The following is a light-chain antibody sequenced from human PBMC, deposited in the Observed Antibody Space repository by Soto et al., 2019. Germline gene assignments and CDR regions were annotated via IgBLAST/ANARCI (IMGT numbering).Light chain of an antibody. J-gene: IGKJ1*01. V-gene: IGKV3-11*01. Sequence: EMVWTQSPSTLSLAPCERSALCCRASQSVSSYLAWYQQKPGQAPRLLIYDASNRATGIPARFSGSGSGTDFTLTISSLEPEDFAVYYCQQRSNWPTFGQGTKVDIK. CDR2: DAS. CDR3: QQRSNWPT. CDR1: QSVSSY.